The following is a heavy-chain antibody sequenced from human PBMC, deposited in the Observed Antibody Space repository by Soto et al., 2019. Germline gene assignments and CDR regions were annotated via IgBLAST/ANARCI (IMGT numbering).Heavy chain of an antibody. D-gene: IGHD3-10*01. V-gene: IGHV3-7*01. CDR1: GFTFSSYW. J-gene: IGHJ4*02. CDR2: IKQDGSEK. CDR3: ARGRYGSGSYYYFDY. Sequence: QPGGSLRLSCAASGFTFSSYWMSWVRQAPGKGLEWVANIKQDGSEKYYVDSVKGRFTISRDNAKNSLYLQMNSLRAEDTAVYYCARGRYGSGSYYYFDYWGQGTLVTVSS.